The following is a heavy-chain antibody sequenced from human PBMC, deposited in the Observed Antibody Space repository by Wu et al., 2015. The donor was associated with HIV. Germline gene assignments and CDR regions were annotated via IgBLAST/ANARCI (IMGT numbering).Heavy chain of an antibody. CDR1: GYTFNDYY. V-gene: IGHV1-2*02. CDR2: INPNSGAT. J-gene: IGHJ4*02. Sequence: QVHLVQSGAEVKKPGASMKVSCKASGYTFNDYYIQWVRRAPGQGLEWMGWINPNSGATNFAQNFEDRVTMTRDTSITTAYMELSSLRSDDTAVYYCARDKRGYDVLTGYYIYFDSWGQGTLVTVSS. D-gene: IGHD3-9*01. CDR3: ARDKRGYDVLTGYYIYFDS.